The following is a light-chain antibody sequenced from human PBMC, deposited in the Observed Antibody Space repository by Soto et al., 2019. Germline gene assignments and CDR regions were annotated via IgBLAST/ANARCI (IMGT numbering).Light chain of an antibody. Sequence: QSALTQPASVSGSPGQSITISCTGTSSDVGSYNLVSWYQQHPGKAPKLMIYEVSKRPSGVSNRFSGSKSGNTASLTISGLQADDEADYYCCSSAGSSTLFGGGTKLTVL. CDR2: EVS. CDR3: CSSAGSSTL. J-gene: IGLJ2*01. CDR1: SSDVGSYNL. V-gene: IGLV2-23*02.